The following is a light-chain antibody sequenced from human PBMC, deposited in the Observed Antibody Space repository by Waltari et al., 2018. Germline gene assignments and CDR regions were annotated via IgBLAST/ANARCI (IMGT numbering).Light chain of an antibody. J-gene: IGKJ4*01. CDR2: GAS. CDR1: QSISNN. CDR3: QQYNNWPPLT. Sequence: IVMTQSPVTLSVSPGERATLSCRASQSISNNLAWYQKKPGQAPRLLLYGASTRATGIPARFSGSGSGTEFTLTITSLQSGDFAVYYCQQYNNWPPLTFGGGTKVEMK. V-gene: IGKV3-15*01.